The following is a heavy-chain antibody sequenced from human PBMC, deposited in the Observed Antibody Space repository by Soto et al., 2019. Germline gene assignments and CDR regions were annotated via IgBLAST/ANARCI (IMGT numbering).Heavy chain of an antibody. D-gene: IGHD3-22*01. Sequence: GGSLRLSCAASGFTFSSYSMNWVRQAPGKGLEWVSSISSSSSYIYYADSVKGRFTISRDNAKNSLYLQMNSLRAEDTAVYYCARDWGYYDSSGTVGAFDIWGQGTMVTVSS. V-gene: IGHV3-21*01. CDR3: ARDWGYYDSSGTVGAFDI. CDR1: GFTFSSYS. CDR2: ISSSSSYI. J-gene: IGHJ3*02.